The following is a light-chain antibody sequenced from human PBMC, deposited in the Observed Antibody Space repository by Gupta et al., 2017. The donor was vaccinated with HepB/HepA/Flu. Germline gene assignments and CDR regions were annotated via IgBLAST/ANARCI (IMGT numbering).Light chain of an antibody. CDR3: QQYTSYWT. V-gene: IGKV1-5*03. Sequence: MTQSPSTLSASVGDRVTITCRASQSISSWLAWYQQKPGKAPKLLIYKASSLESGVPSRFSGSGSGTEFTLTISSLQPDDFATYYCQQYTSYWTFGQGTKVEIK. J-gene: IGKJ1*01. CDR2: KAS. CDR1: QSISSW.